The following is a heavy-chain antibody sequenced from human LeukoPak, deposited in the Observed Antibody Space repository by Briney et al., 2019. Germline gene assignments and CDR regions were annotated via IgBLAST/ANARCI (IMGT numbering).Heavy chain of an antibody. CDR3: ARDATPPGIIFDY. CDR1: GFIFSTYS. J-gene: IGHJ4*02. V-gene: IGHV3-7*01. CDR2: INQDGSVK. D-gene: IGHD1-14*01. Sequence: GGSLRLSCAASGFIFSTYSMHWVRQAPGKGLEWVANINQDGSVKYYVDSMKGRFTISRDNAKNSLYLEMSSLRAEDTAVYYCARDATPPGIIFDYWGQGTLVTVSS.